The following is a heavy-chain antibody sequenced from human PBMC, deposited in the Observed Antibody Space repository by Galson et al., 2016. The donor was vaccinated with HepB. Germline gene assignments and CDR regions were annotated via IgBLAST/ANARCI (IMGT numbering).Heavy chain of an antibody. CDR3: ARMDPALISGFDY. J-gene: IGHJ4*02. CDR1: GGSISSGTYY. Sequence: SETLSLTCTVSGGSISSGTYYWSWVRQPPGKRLEWIGDIYYSGTTNYKPSLKSRVTISVDTSKNQFSLRLSSVTAADTAAYYCARMDPALISGFDYWGQGTLVTVSS. D-gene: IGHD2-15*01. CDR2: IYYSGTT. V-gene: IGHV4-61*01.